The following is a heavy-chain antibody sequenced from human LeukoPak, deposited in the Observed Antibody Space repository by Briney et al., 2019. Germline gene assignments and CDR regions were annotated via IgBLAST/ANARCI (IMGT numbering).Heavy chain of an antibody. J-gene: IGHJ4*02. CDR2: IYTSGST. V-gene: IGHV4-61*02. Sequence: SETLSLTCTVSGGSISSGSYYWSWIRQPAGKGLEWIGRIYTSGSTNYNPSLKSRVTISVDTSKNQFSLKLSSVTAADTAVYYCARDLDGSGSYYNGWGQGTLVTVSS. CDR3: ARDLDGSGSYYNG. D-gene: IGHD3-10*01. CDR1: GGSISSGSYY.